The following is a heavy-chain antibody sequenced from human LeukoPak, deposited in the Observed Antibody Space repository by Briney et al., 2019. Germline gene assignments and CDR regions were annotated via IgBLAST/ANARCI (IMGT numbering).Heavy chain of an antibody. CDR3: ARGNTSQTTVTTWVTRYGMDV. D-gene: IGHD4-17*01. CDR2: INHSGST. CDR1: GGSFSGYY. J-gene: IGHJ6*02. Sequence: PSETLSLTCAVYGGSFSGYYWSWIRQPPGKGLEWIGEINHSGSTNYNPSLKSRVTISVDTSKNQFSLKLGSVTAADTAVYYCARGNTSQTTVTTWVTRYGMDVWGQGTTVTVSS. V-gene: IGHV4-34*01.